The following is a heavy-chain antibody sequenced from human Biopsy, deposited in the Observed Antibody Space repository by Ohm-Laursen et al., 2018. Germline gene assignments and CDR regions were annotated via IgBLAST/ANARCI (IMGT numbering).Heavy chain of an antibody. D-gene: IGHD3-3*01. CDR1: GGSFSGTY. Sequence: GTLSLTCAVSGGSFSGTYWSWIRQTPGTGLEWIGDINHSGSTKYNPSFESRFTISVDTSKNQFSLNLFSVTAADAARYFCARGEYYAYWSGARKLIYCDYGGQGTLVIVSS. V-gene: IGHV4-34*01. CDR3: ARGEYYAYWSGARKLIYCDY. J-gene: IGHJ4*02. CDR2: INHSGST.